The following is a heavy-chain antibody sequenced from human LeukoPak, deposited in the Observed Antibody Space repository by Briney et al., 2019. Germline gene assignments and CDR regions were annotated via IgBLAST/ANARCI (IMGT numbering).Heavy chain of an antibody. CDR3: ARGAYSSGWYLSGAIDY. Sequence: GGSLRLSCAASGFTFSSYEMNWVRQAPGKGLEWVSYISSSGSTIYYADSVKGRFTISRDNAKNSLYLQMNSLRAEDTAVYYRARGAYSSGWYLSGAIDYWGQGTLVTVSS. J-gene: IGHJ4*02. CDR2: ISSSGSTI. V-gene: IGHV3-48*03. CDR1: GFTFSSYE. D-gene: IGHD6-19*01.